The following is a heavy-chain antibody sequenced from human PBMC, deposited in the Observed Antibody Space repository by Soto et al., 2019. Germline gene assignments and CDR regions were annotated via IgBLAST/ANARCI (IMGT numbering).Heavy chain of an antibody. V-gene: IGHV4-59*01. CDR3: ARVRYHYGSGSYYVDY. J-gene: IGHJ4*02. D-gene: IGHD3-10*01. CDR2: IYYSGST. Sequence: LSLTCTVSGGSISSYYWSWIRQPPGKGLEWIGYIYYSGSTNYNPSLKSRVTISVDTSKNQFSLKLSSVTAADTAVYYCARVRYHYGSGSYYVDYWGQGTLVTVSS. CDR1: GGSISSYY.